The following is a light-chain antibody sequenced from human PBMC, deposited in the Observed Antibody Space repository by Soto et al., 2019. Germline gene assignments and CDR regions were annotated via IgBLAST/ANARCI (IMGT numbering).Light chain of an antibody. J-gene: IGLJ1*01. Sequence: SYELTQPPSVSVAPGQTARITCGVDNIGSDSVHWYQQKPGQAPLLVVYDDSDRPSGIPERFSGFSYGNTATLTISRVEAGDEADYYCQVWDGSSDHYVFGTGTKVTV. CDR3: QVWDGSSDHYV. CDR1: NIGSDS. V-gene: IGLV3-21*02. CDR2: DDS.